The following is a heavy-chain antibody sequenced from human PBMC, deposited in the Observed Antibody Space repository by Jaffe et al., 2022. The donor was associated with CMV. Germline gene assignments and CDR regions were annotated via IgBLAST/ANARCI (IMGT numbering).Heavy chain of an antibody. J-gene: IGHJ6*02. D-gene: IGHD3-22*01. V-gene: IGHV3-9*01. CDR2: ISWNSGSI. Sequence: EVQLVESGGGLVQPGRSLRLSCAASGFTFDDYAMHWVRQAPGKGLEWVSGISWNSGSIGYADSVKGRFTISRDNAKNSLYLQMNSLRAEDTALYYCAKDMTPPYYYDSSGYYYGGMDVWGQGTTVTVSS. CDR1: GFTFDDYA. CDR3: AKDMTPPYYYDSSGYYYGGMDV.